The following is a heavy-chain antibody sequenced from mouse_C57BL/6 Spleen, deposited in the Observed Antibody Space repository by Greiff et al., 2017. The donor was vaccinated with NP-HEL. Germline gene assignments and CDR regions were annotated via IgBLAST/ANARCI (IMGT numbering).Heavy chain of an antibody. CDR2: ISSGSSTI. CDR3: VRGRYYYGSSYFDY. V-gene: IGHV5-17*01. CDR1: GFTFSDYG. J-gene: IGHJ2*01. D-gene: IGHD1-1*01. Sequence: DVMLVESGGGLVKPGGSLKLSCAASGFTFSDYGMHWVRQAPEKGLEWVAYISSGSSTIYYADTVKGRFTISRDNAKNTLFLQMTSLRSEDTAMYYCVRGRYYYGSSYFDYWGQGTTLTVSS.